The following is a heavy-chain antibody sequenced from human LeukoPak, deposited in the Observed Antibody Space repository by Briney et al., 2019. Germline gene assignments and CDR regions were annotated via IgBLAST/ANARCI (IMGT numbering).Heavy chain of an antibody. Sequence: ASVTVSCKASVYTFTGYYIHWVRQAPGQGLEWMGWINPNSGDTKCAQKFQGRVTMTRDTSIGTAYMELSRLTSDDTAVYYCARSQIPDFWGQGTLVTVSS. CDR3: ARSQIPDF. CDR1: VYTFTGYY. CDR2: INPNSGDT. V-gene: IGHV1-2*02. J-gene: IGHJ4*02. D-gene: IGHD2-21*01.